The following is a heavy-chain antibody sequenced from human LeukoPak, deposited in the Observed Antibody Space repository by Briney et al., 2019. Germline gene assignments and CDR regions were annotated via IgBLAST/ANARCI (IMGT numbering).Heavy chain of an antibody. J-gene: IGHJ6*02. CDR1: GFTVSSNY. D-gene: IGHD6-13*01. Sequence: GGSLRLSCAASGFTVSSNYMSWVRQAPGQGLEWVSVIYSGGSTYYADSVKGRFTISRDNSKNTLYLQRNSLRAEDTAVYYCASTSIAAAGTCYYYYGMDVWGQGTTVTVSS. V-gene: IGHV3-53*01. CDR2: IYSGGST. CDR3: ASTSIAAAGTCYYYYGMDV.